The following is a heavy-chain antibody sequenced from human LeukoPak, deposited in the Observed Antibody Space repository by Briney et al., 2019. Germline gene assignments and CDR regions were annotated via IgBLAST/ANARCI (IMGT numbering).Heavy chain of an antibody. Sequence: GSLRLSCAASGFTFSDYYMTWIRQAPGKGLEWIGEIFHGGSTNYNPSLKSRVTLSVDKSKNQFSLELHSVTAADTAVYFCATEGGRYSSSWYLDHWGQGTLVTVSS. CDR2: IFHGGST. CDR1: GFTFSDYY. CDR3: ATEGGRYSSSWYLDH. J-gene: IGHJ4*02. D-gene: IGHD6-13*01. V-gene: IGHV4-34*12.